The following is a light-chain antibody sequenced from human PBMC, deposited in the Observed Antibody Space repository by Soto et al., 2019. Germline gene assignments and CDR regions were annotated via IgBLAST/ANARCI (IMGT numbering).Light chain of an antibody. CDR1: QSVASN. Sequence: EIVMTQSPASLSVSPGDGATLSCRASQSVASNVAWYQQRPGQGPRLLIHGASTRAVGVPARFSGSGYGTDFTHTISSQQSEDFAVYYCQQYHNWPPQYTFGQGTKLQIK. CDR3: QQYHNWPPQYT. J-gene: IGKJ2*01. CDR2: GAS. V-gene: IGKV3-15*01.